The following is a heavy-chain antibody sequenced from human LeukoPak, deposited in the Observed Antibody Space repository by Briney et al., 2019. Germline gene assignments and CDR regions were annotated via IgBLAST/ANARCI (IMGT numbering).Heavy chain of an antibody. D-gene: IGHD3-16*01. CDR3: ARAVRHLFGRRMDYFDY. J-gene: IGHJ4*02. Sequence: GASVKVSCKASGYIFSDYTMHWVRQAPGQRLEWMGWINGENGNTKYSQELRGRVTFTSDSSATTVYMELSSLRSEDVAVYYCARAVRHLFGRRMDYFDYWGQGTLVTVSS. CDR2: INGENGNT. CDR1: GYIFSDYT. V-gene: IGHV1-3*03.